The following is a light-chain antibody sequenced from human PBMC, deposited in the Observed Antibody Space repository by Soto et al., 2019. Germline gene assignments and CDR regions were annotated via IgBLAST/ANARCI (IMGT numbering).Light chain of an antibody. V-gene: IGKV4-1*01. CDR2: WAS. J-gene: IGKJ2*01. CDR1: QSVFFTSMKQNY. CDR3: HQHFVSPDT. Sequence: DVMLTQSPESLGVSPGERATINCKTNQSVFFTSMKQNYLSWYQQKPGQPPKLLIYWASTRASGVPDRFTGSGSQTDFTLTISSLQADDVALYYCHQHFVSPDTFGPGTRLDIK.